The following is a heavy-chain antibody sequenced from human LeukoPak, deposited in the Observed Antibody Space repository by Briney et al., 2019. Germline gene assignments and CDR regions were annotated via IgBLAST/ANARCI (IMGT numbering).Heavy chain of an antibody. CDR3: ARGPRRGGRYYFDY. CDR2: IYTSGST. CDR1: GGSISSYY. Sequence: SETLSLLCTLSGGSISSYYWRWIRQPAGKGLEWVGRIYTSGSTNYNPSLKSRVTMSGDTSKNQVSLKLRSVTAADTAVYYCARGPRRGGRYYFDYWGQGTLATVSS. V-gene: IGHV4-4*07. D-gene: IGHD3-10*01. J-gene: IGHJ4*02.